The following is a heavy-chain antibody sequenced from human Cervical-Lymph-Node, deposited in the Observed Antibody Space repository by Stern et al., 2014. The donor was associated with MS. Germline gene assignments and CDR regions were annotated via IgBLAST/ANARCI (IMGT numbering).Heavy chain of an antibody. CDR2: IYYSGST. CDR3: ARRRLNTVTTASFDY. J-gene: IGHJ4*02. D-gene: IGHD4-17*01. Sequence: QLQLQESGPGLVKPSETLSLTCTVSGGSISSSSYYWGWIRQPPGKGLEWIGSIYYSGSTYYNPSLKSRVPISVDTSKNQFSLKLSSVTAADTAVYYCARRRLNTVTTASFDYWGQGTLVTVSS. CDR1: GGSISSSSYY. V-gene: IGHV4-39*01.